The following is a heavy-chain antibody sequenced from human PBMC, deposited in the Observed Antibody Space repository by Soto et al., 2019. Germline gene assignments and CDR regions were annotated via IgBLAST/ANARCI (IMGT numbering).Heavy chain of an antibody. V-gene: IGHV4-59*01. D-gene: IGHD3-9*01. CDR1: GGSISSYY. J-gene: IGHJ6*02. CDR3: ARDRYFDWLLNGYYYYGMDV. Sequence: SETLSLTCTVSGGSISSYYWSWIRQPPGKGLEWIGYIYYSGSTNYNPSLKSRVTISVDTSKNQFSLKLSSVTAADTAVYYCARDRYFDWLLNGYYYYGMDVWGQGTTVTVSS. CDR2: IYYSGST.